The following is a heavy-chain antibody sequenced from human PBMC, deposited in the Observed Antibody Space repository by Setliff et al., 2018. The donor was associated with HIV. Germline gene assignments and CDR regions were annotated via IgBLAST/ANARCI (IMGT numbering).Heavy chain of an antibody. CDR1: GFTFSTYA. Sequence: GGSLRLSCAASGFTFSTYAMTWVRQAPGRGLEWVSVISGSGDTTYYSDSVKGRFTISRDNSKNTVYLQMSSLRADDTAVYYWFDPWGQGTLVTVSS. CDR2: ISGSGDTT. CDR3: FDP. J-gene: IGHJ5*02. V-gene: IGHV3-23*01.